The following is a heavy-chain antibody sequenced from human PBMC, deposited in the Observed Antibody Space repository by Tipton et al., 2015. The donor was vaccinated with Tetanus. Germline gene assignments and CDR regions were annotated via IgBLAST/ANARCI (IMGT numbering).Heavy chain of an antibody. Sequence: SLRLSCAASGFTFSSYGMHWVRQAPGKGLEWVAVISYDGSNKYYADSVKGRFSISRDNSKNTLYLQMNSLRAEDTAVYFCACHRHSNWFDYWGQGTLVTVSS. CDR3: ACHRHSNWFDY. D-gene: IGHD6-13*01. V-gene: IGHV3-30*03. J-gene: IGHJ4*02. CDR1: GFTFSSYG. CDR2: ISYDGSNK.